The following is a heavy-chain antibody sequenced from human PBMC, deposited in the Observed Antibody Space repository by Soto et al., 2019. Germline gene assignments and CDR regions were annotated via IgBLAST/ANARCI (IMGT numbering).Heavy chain of an antibody. V-gene: IGHV1-3*01. CDR3: ARGHLAVVPVASGHYYMDV. CDR2: SNAGNGNT. J-gene: IGHJ6*03. D-gene: IGHD2-2*01. Sequence: QFQLVQSGAEVEKPGASVKVSCKASGYTFTNYAVHWVRQAPGQRLECMGWSNAGNGNTRYSKKFKGRVYITRDTSARTAYMELSSLTSEDTDTYVCARGHLAVVPVASGHYYMDVWGKGTTVIVSS. CDR1: GYTFTNYA.